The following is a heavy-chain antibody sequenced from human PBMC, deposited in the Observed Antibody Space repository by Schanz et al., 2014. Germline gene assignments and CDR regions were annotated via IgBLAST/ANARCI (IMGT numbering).Heavy chain of an antibody. Sequence: QVRLVQSGAEVKKPGSSVKVSCKSSGATFNSYAFGWVRQAPGQGLEWMGRIIPSLGLAKYEQKFQDKVTITADTSTTTAYMELSGLRSEDTAVYYCARDRLECGAECYSVEVFEIWGQGTLVIVSS. CDR3: ARDRLECGAECYSVEVFEI. J-gene: IGHJ4*02. V-gene: IGHV1-69*04. CDR2: IIPSLGLA. D-gene: IGHD2-21*01. CDR1: GATFNSYA.